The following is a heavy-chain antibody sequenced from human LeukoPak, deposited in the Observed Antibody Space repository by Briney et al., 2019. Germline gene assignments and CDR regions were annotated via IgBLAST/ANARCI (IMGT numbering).Heavy chain of an antibody. J-gene: IGHJ6*03. V-gene: IGHV4-4*09. CDR2: IYTSGST. Sequence: PPETLSLTCTVSGGSISSYYWSWIRQPPGKGLEWIGYIYTSGSTNYDPSLKSRVTISVDTSKNQFSLKLSSVTAADTAVYYCARRIVGATNYYYYYYMDVWGKGTTVTVSS. CDR3: ARRIVGATNYYYYYYMDV. D-gene: IGHD1-26*01. CDR1: GGSISSYY.